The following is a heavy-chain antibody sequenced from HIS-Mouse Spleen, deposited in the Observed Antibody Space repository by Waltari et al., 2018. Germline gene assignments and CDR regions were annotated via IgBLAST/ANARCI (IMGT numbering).Heavy chain of an antibody. V-gene: IGHV3-48*01. D-gene: IGHD3-10*01. CDR3: ARDRGSRPGRFDP. Sequence: EVQLVESGGGLVQPGGSLRLSCAASGFTFSSYSMNWVRQAPGKGLEWVSYIRSTSSTIYYADSVKGRFTISRDNAKNSLYLQMNSLRAEDTAVYYCARDRGSRPGRFDPWGQGTLVTVSS. J-gene: IGHJ5*02. CDR1: GFTFSSYS. CDR2: IRSTSSTI.